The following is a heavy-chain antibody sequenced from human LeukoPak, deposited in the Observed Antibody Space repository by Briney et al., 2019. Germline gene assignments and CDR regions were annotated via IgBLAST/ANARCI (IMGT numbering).Heavy chain of an antibody. D-gene: IGHD3-22*01. CDR3: ARDKSHSGYSGNDAFDI. V-gene: IGHV3-30*01. Sequence: RGSLRLSCAASGFTFSSYAMHWVRQAPGKGLEWVAVISYDGSNKYYADSVKGRFTISRDNSKNTLYLQMNSLRAEDTAVYYCARDKSHSGYSGNDAFDIWGQGTMVTVSS. CDR2: ISYDGSNK. J-gene: IGHJ3*02. CDR1: GFTFSSYA.